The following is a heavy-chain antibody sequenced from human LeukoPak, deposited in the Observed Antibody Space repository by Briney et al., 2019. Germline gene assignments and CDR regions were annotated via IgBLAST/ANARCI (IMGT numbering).Heavy chain of an antibody. D-gene: IGHD3-22*01. CDR3: AKDLGSSGYYH. J-gene: IGHJ5*02. V-gene: IGHV3-33*06. CDR2: IWYDGSNK. Sequence: GRSLRLSCAASGFTFNSFGMHWVRQAPGKGLEWVAVIWYDGSNKYYADSVKGRFTISRDNSKNTLYLQMNSLRAEDTAVYYCAKDLGSSGYYHWGQGTLVTVSS. CDR1: GFTFNSFG.